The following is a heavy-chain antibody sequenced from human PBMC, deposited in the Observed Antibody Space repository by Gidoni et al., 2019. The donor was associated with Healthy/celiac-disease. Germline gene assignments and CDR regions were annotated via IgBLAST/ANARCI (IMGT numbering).Heavy chain of an antibody. CDR2: IYYSGST. CDR3: ARAPRDEYGSSSWFDP. D-gene: IGHD6-6*01. Sequence: QVQLQESGPGLVKPSETLSLTCTVSGGSISSYYWSWIRQPPGKGLEWIGYIYYSGSTNYNPSLKSRVTISVDTSKNQFSLKLSSVTAADTAVYYCARAPRDEYGSSSWFDPWGQGTLVTVSS. V-gene: IGHV4-59*01. J-gene: IGHJ5*02. CDR1: GGSISSYY.